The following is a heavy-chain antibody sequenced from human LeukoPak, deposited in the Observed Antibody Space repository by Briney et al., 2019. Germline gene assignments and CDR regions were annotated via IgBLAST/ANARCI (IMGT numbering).Heavy chain of an antibody. D-gene: IGHD3-22*01. V-gene: IGHV1-46*01. CDR2: INPSGGST. CDR1: GYTFTSYY. Sequence: ASVKVSCKASGYTFTSYYMHWVRQAPGQGLEWMGIINPSGGSTSYAQKFQGRVTMTTDTSTSTAYMELRSLRSDDTAVYYCAGNDYYDSSGYYNYWGQGTLVTVSS. J-gene: IGHJ4*02. CDR3: AGNDYYDSSGYYNY.